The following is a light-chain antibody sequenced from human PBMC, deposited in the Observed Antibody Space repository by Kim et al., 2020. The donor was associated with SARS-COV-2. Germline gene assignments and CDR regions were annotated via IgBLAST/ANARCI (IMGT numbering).Light chain of an antibody. CDR2: DAS. V-gene: IGKV1-33*01. Sequence: ASVGDRVTITCQASQDISNYLNWYQQKPGKAPKLLIYDASNLETGVPSRFSGSGSGTDFTFTISSLQPEDIATYYCQQYDNLPSYSFGQGTKLENK. J-gene: IGKJ2*03. CDR3: QQYDNLPSYS. CDR1: QDISNY.